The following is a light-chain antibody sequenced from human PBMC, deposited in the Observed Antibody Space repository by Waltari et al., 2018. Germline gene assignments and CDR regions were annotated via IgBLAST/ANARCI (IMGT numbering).Light chain of an antibody. J-gene: IGKJ4*01. V-gene: IGKV3-20*01. CDR2: AAS. Sequence: EIVLTQSPGTLSLSPGEGAALSCRASQSVTNDRIAWYQQKPGQAPRLLIYAASSRATGIPDRFSGGGSGTDFTLTISRLEPEDCAVYHCQQYGNAPLTFGGGTKVEIK. CDR3: QQYGNAPLT. CDR1: QSVTNDR.